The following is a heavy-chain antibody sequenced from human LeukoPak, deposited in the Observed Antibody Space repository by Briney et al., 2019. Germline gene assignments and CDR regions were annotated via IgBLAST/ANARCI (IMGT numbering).Heavy chain of an antibody. Sequence: ASVKVSCKASGYTFTSYYMHWVRQAPGQGLEWMGIINPSGGSTSYAQKFQGRVTMTRDTSTSTVYIELSSLRSEDTAVYYCAGDDILTGYSLGYWGQGTLVTVSS. CDR3: AGDDILTGYSLGY. V-gene: IGHV1-46*01. J-gene: IGHJ4*02. D-gene: IGHD3-9*01. CDR2: INPSGGST. CDR1: GYTFTSYY.